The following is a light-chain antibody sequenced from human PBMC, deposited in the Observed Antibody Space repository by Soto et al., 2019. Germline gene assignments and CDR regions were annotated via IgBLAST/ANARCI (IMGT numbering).Light chain of an antibody. CDR3: QHYNSYSEA. Sequence: DIQMTQAPSTLSGSVGDTVTITCRASESISIWLAWYQQKPGKAPNLLINKASSLQSGVPSRFSGSGSGTEFTLTISSLQPDDFATYYCQHYNSYSEAFGQGTKVDIK. CDR1: ESISIW. J-gene: IGKJ1*01. V-gene: IGKV1-5*03. CDR2: KAS.